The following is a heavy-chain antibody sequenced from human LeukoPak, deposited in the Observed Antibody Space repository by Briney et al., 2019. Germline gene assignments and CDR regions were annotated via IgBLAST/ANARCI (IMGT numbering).Heavy chain of an antibody. Sequence: GGSLRLSCAASGFTFSSYAMSWVRQAPGKGLEWVSAISGSGGSTYYADSVKGRFTISRDNSKNTLYPQMNSLRAEDTAVYYCAKAGVVGATTWAFYFDYWGQGTLVTVSS. V-gene: IGHV3-23*01. J-gene: IGHJ4*02. D-gene: IGHD1-26*01. CDR3: AKAGVVGATTWAFYFDY. CDR2: ISGSGGST. CDR1: GFTFSSYA.